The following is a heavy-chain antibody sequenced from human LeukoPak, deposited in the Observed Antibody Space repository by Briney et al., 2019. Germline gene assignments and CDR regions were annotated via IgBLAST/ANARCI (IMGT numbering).Heavy chain of an antibody. Sequence: PGGSLRLSCAASGFTFSSYAMHWVRQAPGKGLEWVAVISYDGSNKYYADSVKGRFTISRDNSKNTLYLQMDSLRAEDTAVYYCAGYDSSGYYSPFDYWGQGALVTVSS. D-gene: IGHD3-22*01. CDR2: ISYDGSNK. CDR3: AGYDSSGYYSPFDY. V-gene: IGHV3-30*04. J-gene: IGHJ4*02. CDR1: GFTFSSYA.